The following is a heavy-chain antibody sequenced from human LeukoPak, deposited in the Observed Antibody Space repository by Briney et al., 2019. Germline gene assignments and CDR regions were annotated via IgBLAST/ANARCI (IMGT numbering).Heavy chain of an antibody. CDR2: IMGSGGST. V-gene: IGHV3-23*01. CDR3: AKNMPGSIEEAVDY. D-gene: IGHD6-13*01. CDR1: GFTFSSRA. Sequence: GGSLTLSCAASGFTFSSRAMNWVLQAPGRRLEWVSGIMGSGGSTYFEDSVKGRFTISRDNSKNKLYVQMNSVRAEDTAVYYCAKNMPGSIEEAVDYWGQGTLVTVSS. J-gene: IGHJ4*02.